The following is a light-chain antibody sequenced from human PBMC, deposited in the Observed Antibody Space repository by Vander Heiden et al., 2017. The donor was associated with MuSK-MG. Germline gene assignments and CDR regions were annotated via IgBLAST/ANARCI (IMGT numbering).Light chain of an antibody. Sequence: DIQMTQSPSTLSASVGDRVTITCRASQSISSWLAWYQQKPGKAPKLLIYDASSLESGVQSRFSASGSGTEFSLTISSLQTDDFATYYGQQDNSFTFGPGTKVDIK. CDR3: QQDNSFT. CDR1: QSISSW. CDR2: DAS. J-gene: IGKJ3*01. V-gene: IGKV1-5*01.